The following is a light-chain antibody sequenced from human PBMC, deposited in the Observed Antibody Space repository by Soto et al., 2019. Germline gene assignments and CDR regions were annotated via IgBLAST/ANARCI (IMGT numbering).Light chain of an antibody. V-gene: IGLV1-40*01. J-gene: IGLJ1*01. CDR3: QSYDSSLSGFDV. CDR1: SSNIGAGYD. CDR2: ANS. Sequence: QSVLPQPPSVSGSPGQRGTISCTGSSSNIGAGYDVHWYQPLPGRAPKLLIYANSNRPSGVPDRFSGSRSGTSASLAITGLQAEDAADYSCQSYDSSLSGFDVFGTGTKLTVL.